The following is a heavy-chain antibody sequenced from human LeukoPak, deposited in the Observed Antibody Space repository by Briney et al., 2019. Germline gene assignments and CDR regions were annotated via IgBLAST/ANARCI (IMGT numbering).Heavy chain of an antibody. CDR1: GGSFSGYY. V-gene: IGHV4-59*01. CDR2: IYYSGST. CDR3: ARASDYYYYYGMDV. D-gene: IGHD6-6*01. Sequence: PSETLSLTCAVYGGSFSGYYWSWICQPPGKGLEWIGYIYYSGSTNYNPSLKSRVTISVDTSKNQFSLKLSSVTAADTAVYYCARASDYYYYYGMDVWGQGTTVTVSS. J-gene: IGHJ6*02.